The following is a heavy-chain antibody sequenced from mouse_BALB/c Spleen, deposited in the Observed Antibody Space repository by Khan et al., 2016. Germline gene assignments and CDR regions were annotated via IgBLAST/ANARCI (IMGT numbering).Heavy chain of an antibody. Sequence: EVKLLESGGGLVQPGGSLKLSCVVSGFDFSRYWMSWVRQAPGKGLEWIGEINPDSSTINYTPSLKDKFIFSRDNAKSTLYLQLNKVTSEDSALYFCVSPVATGVAYWGQGTLVTVSA. CDR3: VSPVATGVAY. D-gene: IGHD1-1*01. CDR1: GFDFSRYW. CDR2: INPDSSTI. V-gene: IGHV4-1*02. J-gene: IGHJ3*01.